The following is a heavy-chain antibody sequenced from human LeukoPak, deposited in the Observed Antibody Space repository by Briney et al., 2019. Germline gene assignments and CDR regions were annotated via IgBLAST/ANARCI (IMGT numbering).Heavy chain of an antibody. CDR3: AKDFWGDGDYAAYFDL. Sequence: PGGSLRLSCTASGFTFRSYTINWVRQAPGKGLEWVSAISGSGGSTYYADSVKGRFTISRDNSKDTLYLQMNSLRAEDTAVYYCAKDFWGDGDYAAYFDLWGRGTLVTVSS. J-gene: IGHJ2*01. CDR1: GFTFRSYT. D-gene: IGHD4-17*01. V-gene: IGHV3-23*01. CDR2: ISGSGGST.